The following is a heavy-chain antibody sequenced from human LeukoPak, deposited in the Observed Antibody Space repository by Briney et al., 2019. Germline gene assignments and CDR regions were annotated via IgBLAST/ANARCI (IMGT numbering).Heavy chain of an antibody. V-gene: IGHV4-59*01. D-gene: IGHD4-23*01. CDR2: IYYSGST. J-gene: IGHJ4*02. CDR3: ARDYGGPFDY. CDR1: GGSISSYY. Sequence: SEALSLTCTVSGGSISSYYWSWIRQPPGKGLEWIGYIYYSGSTNYSPSLKSRVTISVDTSKNQFSLKLSSVTAADTAVYYCARDYGGPFDYWGQGTLVTVSS.